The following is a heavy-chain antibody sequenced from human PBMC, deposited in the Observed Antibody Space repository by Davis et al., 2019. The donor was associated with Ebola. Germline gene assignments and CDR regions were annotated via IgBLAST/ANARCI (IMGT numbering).Heavy chain of an antibody. D-gene: IGHD3-3*01. V-gene: IGHV6-1*01. J-gene: IGHJ4*02. Sequence: PSETLSPTCAISGDSVSSGGWNWTRQSPSRGLEWLGRTYYTSTWINDYAVSVTSRISINADTSKNQFSLQLNSVTPEDTAVYYCARGWLRGYLDYWGQGTLVTVSS. CDR2: TYYTSTWIN. CDR3: ARGWLRGYLDY. CDR1: GDSVSSGG.